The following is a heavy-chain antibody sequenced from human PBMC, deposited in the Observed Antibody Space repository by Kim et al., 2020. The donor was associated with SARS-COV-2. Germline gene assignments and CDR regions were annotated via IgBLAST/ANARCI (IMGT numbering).Heavy chain of an antibody. D-gene: IGHD2-15*01. V-gene: IGHV3-74*01. CDR2: ISSDGSNT. Sequence: GGSLRLSCAASGFTFSSYWMHWVRQAPGKGLEWVARISSDGSNTNYADSVKGRFTISRDNAKNTLYLQMNSLRAEDTAVYYCARVLHGCSGVWHQLDYWG. CDR3: ARVLHGCSGVWHQLDY. CDR1: GFTFSSYW. J-gene: IGHJ4*01.